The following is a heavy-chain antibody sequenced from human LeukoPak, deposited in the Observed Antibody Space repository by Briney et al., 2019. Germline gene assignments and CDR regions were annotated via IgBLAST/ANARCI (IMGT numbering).Heavy chain of an antibody. CDR3: VRDNTDFRGVFRTSQKFDVFDI. J-gene: IGHJ3*02. D-gene: IGHD3-10*01. Sequence: SETLSLTCSVSGASISSSGHFWGWIRQPPGKGLEWIGSIYYSGTTHYNPSLKSRVTISVDTTKNQFSLKLTSVTAADTAEFYCVRDNTDFRGVFRTSQKFDVFDIWGQGTVVTVSS. V-gene: IGHV4-39*02. CDR2: IYYSGTT. CDR1: GASISSSGHF.